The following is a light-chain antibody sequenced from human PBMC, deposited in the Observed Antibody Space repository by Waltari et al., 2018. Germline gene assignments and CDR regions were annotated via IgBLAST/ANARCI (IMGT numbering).Light chain of an antibody. CDR3: QQYYTTPLT. CDR2: WAS. CDR1: HSVFYGSNNKNF. J-gene: IGKJ4*01. V-gene: IGKV4-1*01. Sequence: DIVMTQSPDSLTVSLGGRATINCKSSHSVFYGSNNKNFLAWYQQKSGQPPKLLIYWASTRESGVPDRFSGSGYGTDFTLTISSLQAEDVAVYYCQQYYTTPLTFGGGTKVEIK.